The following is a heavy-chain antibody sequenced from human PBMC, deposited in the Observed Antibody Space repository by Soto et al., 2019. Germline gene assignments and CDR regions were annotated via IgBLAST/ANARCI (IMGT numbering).Heavy chain of an antibody. CDR2: IYDNGGA. Sequence: PXETLSLSCTVSGDSISSGGFYWSWIRQHPGKGLEWIGYIYDNGGAYYSPSLRGRVVISLDRSENQFSLRLSSLTAADTAVYYCARVKGGTTRRAFDSWGQGTLVTVSS. J-gene: IGHJ4*02. D-gene: IGHD1-7*01. V-gene: IGHV4-31*03. CDR1: GDSISSGGFY. CDR3: ARVKGGTTRRAFDS.